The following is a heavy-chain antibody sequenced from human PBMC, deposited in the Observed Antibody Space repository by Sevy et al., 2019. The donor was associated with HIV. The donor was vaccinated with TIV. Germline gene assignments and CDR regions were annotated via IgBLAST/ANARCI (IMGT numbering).Heavy chain of an antibody. CDR2: IYYSGST. CDR1: CGSISSSSYY. CDR3: ARYGDLRGAFDI. D-gene: IGHD4-17*01. V-gene: IGHV4-39*01. J-gene: IGHJ3*02. Sequence: SETLSLTCTVSCGSISSSSYYWGWIRQPPGKGLEWIGSIYYSGSTYYNPSLKSRVTISVDTSKNQFSLKLSSVTAADTAVYYCARYGDLRGAFDIWGLGTMVTVSS.